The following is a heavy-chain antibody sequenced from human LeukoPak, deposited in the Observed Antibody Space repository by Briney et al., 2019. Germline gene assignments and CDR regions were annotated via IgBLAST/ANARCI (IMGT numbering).Heavy chain of an antibody. Sequence: GGSLRLSCAASGFTFSSSSMSWVRQAPGKGLEWVSSITDSSNYMYYGDSVKGRFTISRDDANNPLYLQMNSLRAEDTAVYYCAREPAGGVITIDYWGQGTLVTVSS. CDR1: GFTFSSSS. CDR3: AREPAGGVITIDY. CDR2: ITDSSNYM. J-gene: IGHJ4*02. D-gene: IGHD3-10*01. V-gene: IGHV3-21*01.